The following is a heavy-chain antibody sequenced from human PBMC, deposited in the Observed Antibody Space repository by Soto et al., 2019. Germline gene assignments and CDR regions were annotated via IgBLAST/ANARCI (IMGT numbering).Heavy chain of an antibody. CDR3: ARVKSTVTTPERFGLPLNLDY. J-gene: IGHJ4*02. CDR1: GYTFTSFG. Sequence: QVQLVQSGPEVKKPGASVKVSCKTSGYTFTSFGITWVRQAPGQGLEWMGWISTYNGHTKYSEKRQGRGTMTTETPTGPAYMDLRSRASGDTAVYFCARVKSTVTTPERFGLPLNLDYWGQGT. V-gene: IGHV1-18*01. D-gene: IGHD4-17*01. CDR2: ISTYNGHT.